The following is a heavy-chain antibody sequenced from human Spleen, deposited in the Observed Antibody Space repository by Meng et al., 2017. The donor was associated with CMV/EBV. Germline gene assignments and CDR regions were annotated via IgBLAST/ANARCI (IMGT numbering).Heavy chain of an antibody. CDR3: AKGGYSYGPSRH. J-gene: IGHJ4*02. Sequence: LSLTCAASGFTFSTYDMTWVRQAPGKGLEWVSYIGSGGSTIYYADSVKGRFTVSRDNAKNSLYLQMNSLRGEDTAVYYCAKGGYSYGPSRHWGRGTLVTVSS. D-gene: IGHD5-18*01. CDR2: IGSGGSTI. CDR1: GFTFSTYD. V-gene: IGHV3-48*03.